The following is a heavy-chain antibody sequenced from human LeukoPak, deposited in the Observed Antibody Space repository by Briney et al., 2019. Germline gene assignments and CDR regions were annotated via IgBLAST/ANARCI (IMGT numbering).Heavy chain of an antibody. CDR2: INHSGST. Sequence: SETLSLTCAVYGGSFSGYYWSWIRQPPGKGLEWIGEINHSGSTNYNPSLKSRVTISVDTSKNQFSLELSSVTAADTAVYYCARSRIAAAGAPYGYWGQGTLVTVSS. D-gene: IGHD6-13*01. J-gene: IGHJ4*02. CDR1: GGSFSGYY. CDR3: ARSRIAAAGAPYGY. V-gene: IGHV4-34*01.